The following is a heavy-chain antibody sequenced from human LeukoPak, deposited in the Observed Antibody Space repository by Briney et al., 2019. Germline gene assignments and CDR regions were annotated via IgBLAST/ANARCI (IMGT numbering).Heavy chain of an antibody. CDR1: GGSISSGDYY. J-gene: IGHJ4*02. Sequence: SETLSLTCTVSGGSISSGDYYWSWLRQPPGKGLEWIGYIYYSGSTYYNPSLKSRVTISVDTSKNQFSLKLSSVTAADTAVYYCARIRNYYDSSGYHNYFDYWGQGTLVTVSS. CDR3: ARIRNYYDSSGYHNYFDY. V-gene: IGHV4-30-4*01. D-gene: IGHD3-22*01. CDR2: IYYSGST.